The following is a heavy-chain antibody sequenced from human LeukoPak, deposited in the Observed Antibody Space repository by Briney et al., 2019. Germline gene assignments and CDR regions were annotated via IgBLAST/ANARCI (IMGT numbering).Heavy chain of an antibody. CDR2: IYSDNT. J-gene: IGHJ4*02. CDR3: ARDYLYSDYGYYYFDY. Sequence: SGGSLRLSCTVSGFTVSSNSMSWVRQAPGKGLEWVSFIYSDNTHYSDSVKGRFTISRDNSKNTLYLQMNSLRAEDTAVYYCARDYLYSDYGYYYFDYWGQGTLVTVSS. V-gene: IGHV3-53*01. D-gene: IGHD4-11*01. CDR1: GFTVSSNS.